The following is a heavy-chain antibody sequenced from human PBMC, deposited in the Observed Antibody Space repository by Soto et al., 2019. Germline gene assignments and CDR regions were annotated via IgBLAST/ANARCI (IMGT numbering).Heavy chain of an antibody. CDR2: ISWNSGSI. Sequence: GGSLRLSCAASGFTFDDYAMHWVRQAPGKGLEWVSGISWNSGSIGYADSVKGRFTISRDNAKNSLYLQMNSLRAEDTALYYCAKLGEVVAANAAHALYYFDYWGQGTLVTVSS. D-gene: IGHD2-15*01. CDR1: GFTFDDYA. J-gene: IGHJ4*02. V-gene: IGHV3-9*01. CDR3: AKLGEVVAANAAHALYYFDY.